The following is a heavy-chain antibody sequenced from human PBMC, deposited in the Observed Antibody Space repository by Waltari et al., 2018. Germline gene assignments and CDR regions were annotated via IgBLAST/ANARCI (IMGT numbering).Heavy chain of an antibody. J-gene: IGHJ4*02. D-gene: IGHD3-10*01. CDR3: ARGDTSNWFASYFDF. V-gene: IGHV4-59*01. CDR1: AASISSYY. CDR2: IYFSGST. Sequence: VRLQESGPGLVKPSETLSLTCTVSAASISSYYWSWIRQPPGKGLEWIAYIYFSGSTSYNPSLKSRVAISGDTSKKQFSLRLSSVTAADTAVYYCARGDTSNWFASYFDFWGQGILVSVSS.